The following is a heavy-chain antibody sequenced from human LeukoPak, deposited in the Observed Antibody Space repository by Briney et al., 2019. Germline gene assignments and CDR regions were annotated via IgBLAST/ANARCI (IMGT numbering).Heavy chain of an antibody. CDR3: ARDLYSSGWYRAFDI. CDR2: IYSGGST. J-gene: IGHJ3*02. CDR1: GFTVINNY. D-gene: IGHD6-19*01. V-gene: IGHV3-66*01. Sequence: PGGSLRLSCSASGFTVINNYMGWVRQAPGKGLEWVSLIYSGGSTYYADSVKGRFTISRDNSKNTLYLQMNSLRAEDTAVYYCARDLYSSGWYRAFDIWGRGTMVTVSS.